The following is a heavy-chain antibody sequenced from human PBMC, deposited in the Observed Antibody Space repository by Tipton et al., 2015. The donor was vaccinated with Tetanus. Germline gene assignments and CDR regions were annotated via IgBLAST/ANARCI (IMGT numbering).Heavy chain of an antibody. D-gene: IGHD3-22*01. J-gene: IGHJ5*02. CDR3: AASVVRWFDP. Sequence: LRLSCAVHGGSFRDYFWSWLRQSPGKGLAWIGEVNYAGSTNYNPSLKSRVTMSVDFPKKQLSLRLTSVTAADTAVYYCAASVVRWFDPWGQGTLVTVSS. CDR2: VNYAGST. CDR1: GGSFRDYF. V-gene: IGHV4-34*01.